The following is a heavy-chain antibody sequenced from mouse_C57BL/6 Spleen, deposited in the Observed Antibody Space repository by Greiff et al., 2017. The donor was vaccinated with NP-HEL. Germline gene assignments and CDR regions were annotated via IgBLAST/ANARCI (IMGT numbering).Heavy chain of an antibody. V-gene: IGHV1-81*01. CDR1: GYTFTSYG. CDR3: ARSDY. Sequence: QVQLQQSGAELARPGASVKLSCKASGYTFTSYGISWVKQRTGQGLEWIGEIYPRSGNTYYNDKFKGKATLTADKSSSTAYMELRSLTSEDSAVYFCARSDYWGQGTTLTVSS. J-gene: IGHJ2*01. CDR2: IYPRSGNT.